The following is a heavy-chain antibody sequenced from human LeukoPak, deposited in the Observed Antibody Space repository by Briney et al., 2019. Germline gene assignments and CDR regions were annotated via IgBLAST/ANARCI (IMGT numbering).Heavy chain of an antibody. CDR3: ARHRYSGVGGAFDI. Sequence: SETLSLTCAVSGGSISSSNWWSWVRQPPGKGLEWIGEIYHSGSTNYNPSLKSRVTISVDKSKNQFSLKLSSVTAAGTAVYYCARHRYSGVGGAFDIWGQGTMVTVSS. V-gene: IGHV4-4*02. D-gene: IGHD6-25*01. J-gene: IGHJ3*02. CDR1: GGSISSSNW. CDR2: IYHSGST.